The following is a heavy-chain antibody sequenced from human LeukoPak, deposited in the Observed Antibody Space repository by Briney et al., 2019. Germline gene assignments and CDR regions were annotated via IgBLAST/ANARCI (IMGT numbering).Heavy chain of an antibody. V-gene: IGHV1-18*01. Sequence: SVKVSCKSSGYTLTSYGTSGVRQAPGQGLEWMGWISAYNGNTHYAQKLRGRVTMTTDTPPRTAHMALRSLRSDDTAVYYCEREGGVAARAVDYWGQGTLVTVSS. J-gene: IGHJ4*02. CDR3: EREGGVAARAVDY. CDR1: GYTLTSYG. CDR2: ISAYNGNT. D-gene: IGHD6-6*01.